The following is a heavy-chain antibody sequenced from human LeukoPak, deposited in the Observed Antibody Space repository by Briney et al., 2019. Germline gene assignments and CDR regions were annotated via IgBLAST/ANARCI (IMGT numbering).Heavy chain of an antibody. CDR3: ARDHCSSTSCYGWFDP. CDR2: IIPIFGTA. Sequence: SVKVSCKASGGTFSSYAISWVRQAPGQGLERMGEIIPIFGTANYAQKFQGRVTITADESTSTAYMELSSLRSEDTAVYYCARDHCSSTSCYGWFDPWGQGTLVTVSS. J-gene: IGHJ5*02. D-gene: IGHD2-2*01. CDR1: GGTFSSYA. V-gene: IGHV1-69*13.